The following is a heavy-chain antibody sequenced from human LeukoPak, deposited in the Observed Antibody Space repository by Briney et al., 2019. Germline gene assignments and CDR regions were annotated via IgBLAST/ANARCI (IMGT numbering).Heavy chain of an antibody. Sequence: PSETLSLTCTVSGGSISSGGYYWSWIRQPAGKGLEWIGRIYTSGSTNYNPSLKSRVTMSVDTSKNQFSLKLSSVTAADTAVYYCARHQSSYGDYGFDYWGQGTLVTVSS. V-gene: IGHV4-61*02. J-gene: IGHJ4*02. CDR1: GGSISSGGYY. CDR3: ARHQSSYGDYGFDY. CDR2: IYTSGST. D-gene: IGHD4-17*01.